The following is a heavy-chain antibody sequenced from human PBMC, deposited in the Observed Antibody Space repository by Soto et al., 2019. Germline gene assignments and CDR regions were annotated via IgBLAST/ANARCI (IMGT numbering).Heavy chain of an antibody. V-gene: IGHV3-30*18. CDR3: AKASTVTTIDY. CDR2: ISYDGSNK. Sequence: GGSLRLSCAASGFTFSSYGMHWVRQAPGKGLEWVAVISYDGSNKYYAESVKGRFTISRDNSKNTLYLQMNSLRAEDTAVYYCAKASTVTTIDYWGQGTLVTVSS. J-gene: IGHJ4*02. D-gene: IGHD4-17*01. CDR1: GFTFSSYG.